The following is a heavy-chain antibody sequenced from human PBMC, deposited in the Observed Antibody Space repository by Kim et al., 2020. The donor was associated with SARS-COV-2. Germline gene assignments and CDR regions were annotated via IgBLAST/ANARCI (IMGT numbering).Heavy chain of an antibody. CDR1: GFTFSSYG. Sequence: GGSLRLSCAASGFTFSSYGMHWVRQAPGKGLEWVAVIWYDGSNKYYADSVKGRFTISRDNSKNTLYLQMNSLRAEDTAVYYCARDLGFSSDGSGYWGQGTLVTVPS. J-gene: IGHJ4*02. V-gene: IGHV3-33*01. CDR3: ARDLGFSSDGSGY. CDR2: IWYDGSNK. D-gene: IGHD6-19*01.